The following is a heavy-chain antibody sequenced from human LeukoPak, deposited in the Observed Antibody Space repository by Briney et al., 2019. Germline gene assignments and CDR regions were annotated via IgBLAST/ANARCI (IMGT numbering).Heavy chain of an antibody. J-gene: IGHJ5*02. CDR1: GGSISSGGYY. D-gene: IGHD6-19*01. V-gene: IGHV4-31*03. CDR3: ARGRLEQWLERDDNWFDP. CDR2: IYYSGST. Sequence: PSQTLSLTCTVSGGSISSGGYYWSWIRQHPGKGLEWIGYIYYSGSTYYNPSLKSRVTISVDTSKNQFSLKLSSVTAADTAVYYCARGRLEQWLERDDNWFDPWGQGTLVTVSS.